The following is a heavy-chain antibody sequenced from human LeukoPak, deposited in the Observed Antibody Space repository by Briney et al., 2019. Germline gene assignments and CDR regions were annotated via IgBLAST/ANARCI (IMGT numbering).Heavy chain of an antibody. CDR2: IYPGDSDI. V-gene: IGHV5-51*01. CDR1: GYRFSTYW. J-gene: IGHJ4*02. D-gene: IGHD6-13*01. Sequence: GESLKISCKGSGYRFSTYWIAWVRQMPGKGLEWMGIIYPGDSDIRYSPSFQGQFTISADKSVSTAYLQWSSLKASDTAIYYCAGAAAGTAIDSWGQGTLVTVSS. CDR3: AGAAAGTAIDS.